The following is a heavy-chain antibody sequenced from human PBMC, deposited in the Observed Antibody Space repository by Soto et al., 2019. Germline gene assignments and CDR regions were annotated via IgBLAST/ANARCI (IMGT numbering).Heavy chain of an antibody. CDR3: ARAATVPRYYYYYGMDV. D-gene: IGHD4-17*01. CDR2: IYSGGST. CDR1: GFTVSTNY. Sequence: EVQLVESGGGLIQPGGSLRLSCAASGFTVSTNYMSWVRQAPGKGLEWVSVIYSGGSTYYADSVKGRFTISRDNSTSTLYLPMNSLRAEDTAVYYCARAATVPRYYYYYGMDVWGQGTTVTVSS. J-gene: IGHJ6*02. V-gene: IGHV3-53*01.